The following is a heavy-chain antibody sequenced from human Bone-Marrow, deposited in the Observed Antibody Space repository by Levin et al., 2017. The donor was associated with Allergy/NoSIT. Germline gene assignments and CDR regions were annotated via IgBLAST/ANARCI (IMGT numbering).Heavy chain of an antibody. CDR2: IYHTGST. Sequence: SQTLSLTCVVSGDSISRGGYSWTWIRQPSGKGLEWIGHIYHTGSTSYNPSLKSRVPISIDNSINQFSLKLNSVTAADTAIYYCARGDYGDYFAQYFHHWGQGTLVTVSS. CDR1: GDSISRGGYS. D-gene: IGHD4-17*01. CDR3: ARGDYGDYFAQYFHH. V-gene: IGHV4-30-2*01. J-gene: IGHJ1*01.